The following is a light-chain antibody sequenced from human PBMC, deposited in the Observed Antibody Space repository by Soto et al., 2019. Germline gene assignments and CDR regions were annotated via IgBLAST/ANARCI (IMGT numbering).Light chain of an antibody. J-gene: IGKJ1*01. CDR2: GAS. CDR3: QQYGSSPRT. Sequence: IVMTQSPATLSVSPGERATLSCRASQRVSSNVAWYQQKPGQAPRLLLYGASARATGIPDRFSGSGSGTDFTLTISRLEPEDFAVFYCQQYGSSPRTFGQGTKVDIK. CDR1: QRVSSN. V-gene: IGKV3-20*01.